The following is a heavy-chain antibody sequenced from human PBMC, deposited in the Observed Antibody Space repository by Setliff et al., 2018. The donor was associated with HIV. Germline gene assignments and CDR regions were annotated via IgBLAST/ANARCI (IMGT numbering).Heavy chain of an antibody. CDR2: INPSGEST. CDR3: ARDRGDLSLAYYLYYGMDA. V-gene: IGHV1-46*01. D-gene: IGHD3-10*01. J-gene: IGHJ6*02. CDR1: GYTLSNYY. Sequence: GASVKVSCKASGYTLSNYYMHWVRQAPGQGLEWMGIINPSGESTTYAQRFQGRVTMTTDRSTSTAYMELSSLRSEDTAVYYCARDRGDLSLAYYLYYGMDAWGQGTTVTVSS.